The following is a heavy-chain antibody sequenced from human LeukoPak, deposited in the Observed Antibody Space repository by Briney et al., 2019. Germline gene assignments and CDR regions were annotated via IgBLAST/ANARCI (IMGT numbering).Heavy chain of an antibody. J-gene: IGHJ3*02. D-gene: IGHD2-15*01. CDR3: AREELGWSHDAFDI. CDR2: IYYSGST. CDR1: GGSISSYY. V-gene: IGHV4-59*01. Sequence: SETLSLTCTVSGGSISSYYWSWIRQPPGKGLEWIGYIYYSGSTNYNPSLKSRVTISVDTSKNQFSLKLSSVTAADTAVYYCAREELGWSHDAFDIWGQGTMVTVSS.